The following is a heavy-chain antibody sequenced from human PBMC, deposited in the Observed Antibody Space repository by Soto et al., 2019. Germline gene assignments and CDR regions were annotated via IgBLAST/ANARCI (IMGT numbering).Heavy chain of an antibody. CDR3: AKGDTTAVGTVDY. CDR2: ISAAGGDT. D-gene: IGHD6-13*01. Sequence: EMQLLESGGGLGQPGGSLRLSCTASGFTFSSYAMAWVRQAPGKGLEWVSGISAAGGDTYSADSVKGRFTISRDNFKNTLYLQMNNLRAEDTAVYYCAKGDTTAVGTVDYWGQGTLVTVSS. V-gene: IGHV3-23*01. J-gene: IGHJ4*02. CDR1: GFTFSSYA.